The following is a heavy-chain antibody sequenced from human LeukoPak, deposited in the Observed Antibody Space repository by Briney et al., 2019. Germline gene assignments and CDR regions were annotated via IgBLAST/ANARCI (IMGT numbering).Heavy chain of an antibody. CDR2: ISTDGSQ. J-gene: IGHJ4*02. V-gene: IGHV3-64D*06. CDR3: AKNDGNIWQPHS. CDR1: GFTFSNFV. Sequence: GGSLRLSCSTSGFTFSNFVMQWVRQTPGKGLESVSVISTDGSQYYPDSVKGRFTIFRDNSKNTLYLQMNSLRPEDTAIYYCAKNDGNIWQPHSWGQGTLVTVSS.